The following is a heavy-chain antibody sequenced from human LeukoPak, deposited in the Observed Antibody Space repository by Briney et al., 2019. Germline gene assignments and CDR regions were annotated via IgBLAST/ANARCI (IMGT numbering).Heavy chain of an antibody. D-gene: IGHD6-13*01. V-gene: IGHV5-51*01. CDR1: GYSFTNDC. CDR3: ARGSRIAAADY. J-gene: IGHJ4*02. CDR2: SYYGDSDT. Sequence: GETLTISCTVSGYSFTNDCIGCVSRKPPKSGGWMGISYYGDSDTRYSPSFQGKVTISADKSISTAYLQWSSLKASDTAMYYCARGSRIAAADYWGQGTLVTVSS.